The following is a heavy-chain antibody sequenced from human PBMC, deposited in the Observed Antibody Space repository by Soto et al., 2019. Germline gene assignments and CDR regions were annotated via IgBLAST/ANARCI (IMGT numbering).Heavy chain of an antibody. CDR3: ARSPYCSSTSCSLLYYYYGMDV. V-gene: IGHV5-10-1*01. CDR1: GNSFTRYW. CDR2: IDPSDSYT. Sequence: ECLTISCTCSGNSFTRYWISWVRQMPGKGLEWMGRIDPSDSYTNYSPSFQGHVTISADKSISTAYLQWSSLKASDTAMYYCARSPYCSSTSCSLLYYYYGMDVWGQGTTVTVSS. D-gene: IGHD2-2*01. J-gene: IGHJ6*02.